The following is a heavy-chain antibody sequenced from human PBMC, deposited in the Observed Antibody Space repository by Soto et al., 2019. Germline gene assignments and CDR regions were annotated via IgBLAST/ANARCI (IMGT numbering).Heavy chain of an antibody. J-gene: IGHJ5*02. V-gene: IGHV3-30*18. CDR3: AKGLRRDGYIKIAGWFDP. D-gene: IGHD5-12*01. Sequence: GGSLRLSCAASGFTFSSYGMHWVRQAPGKGLEWVAVISYDGSNKYYADSVKGRFTISRDNSKNTLYLQMNSLRAEDTAVYYCAKGLRRDGYIKIAGWFDPWGQGTLVTVSS. CDR2: ISYDGSNK. CDR1: GFTFSSYG.